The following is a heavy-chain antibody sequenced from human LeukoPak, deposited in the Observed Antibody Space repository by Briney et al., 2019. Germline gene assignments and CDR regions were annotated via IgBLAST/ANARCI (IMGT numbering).Heavy chain of an antibody. CDR2: IYYSGST. CDR1: GGSISSSSYY. D-gene: IGHD3-9*01. Sequence: SETLSLTCTVSGGSISSSSYYWGWIRQPPGKGLEWIGSIYYSGSTYYNPSLKSRVTISVDTSKNQFSLKLSSATAADTAVYYCARLVLTGYYSLLDYYYYYGMDVWGQGTTVTVSS. V-gene: IGHV4-39*01. CDR3: ARLVLTGYYSLLDYYYYYGMDV. J-gene: IGHJ6*02.